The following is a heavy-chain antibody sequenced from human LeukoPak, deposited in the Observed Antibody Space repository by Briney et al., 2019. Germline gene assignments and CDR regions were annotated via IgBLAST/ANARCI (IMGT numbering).Heavy chain of an antibody. CDR1: GGTFSSYA. D-gene: IGHD3-22*01. V-gene: IGHV1-46*01. CDR2: INPSGGST. J-gene: IGHJ4*02. CDR3: ARDLFSNRYYDSSGYFIDY. Sequence: ASVKVSCKASGGTFSSYAISWVRQAPGQGLEWMGIINPSGGSTSYAQKFQGRVTMTRDTSTSTVYMELSSLRSEDTAVYYCARDLFSNRYYDSSGYFIDYWGQGTLVTVSS.